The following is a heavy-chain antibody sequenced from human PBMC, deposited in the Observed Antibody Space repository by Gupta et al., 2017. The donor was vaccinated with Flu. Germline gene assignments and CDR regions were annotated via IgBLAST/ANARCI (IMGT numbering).Heavy chain of an antibody. Sequence: EVQLVESGGGLVQPGRCLRLSCAASGFTFDDYAMHWVRQARGKGLEWVSGISWNSGSISYADSVKGRFTISRDNAKNSLYLQMNSLRAEDTALYYCAKDILWFGFYGMDVWGQGTTVTVSS. CDR3: AKDILWFGFYGMDV. CDR1: GFTFDDYA. J-gene: IGHJ6*02. V-gene: IGHV3-9*01. D-gene: IGHD3-10*01. CDR2: ISWNSGSI.